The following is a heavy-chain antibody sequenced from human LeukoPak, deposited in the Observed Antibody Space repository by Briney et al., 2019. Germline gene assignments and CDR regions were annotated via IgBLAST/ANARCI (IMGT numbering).Heavy chain of an antibody. CDR2: INPNSGGT. Sequence: ASVKVSCKASGYTFTGYYMHWVRQAPGQGLEWMGWINPNSGGTNYAQKFQGRVTMTRDTSISTAYMELSRLRSDDTAVYYCARDVGYSGTYFDYWGQGTLVTVSS. CDR1: GYTFTGYY. CDR3: ARDVGYSGTYFDY. D-gene: IGHD3-22*01. V-gene: IGHV1-2*02. J-gene: IGHJ4*02.